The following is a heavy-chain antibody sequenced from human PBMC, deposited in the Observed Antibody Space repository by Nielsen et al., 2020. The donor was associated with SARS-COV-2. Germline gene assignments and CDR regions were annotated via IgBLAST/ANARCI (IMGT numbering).Heavy chain of an antibody. Sequence: GGSLRLSCAASGFTFSSYSMNWVRQAPGKGLEWVSSISSSSSYIYYADSVKGRFTISRDNAKNSLYLQMNSLRAEDTAVYYCARFPTTVTTGDYWGQGTLVTVSS. CDR2: ISSSSSYI. J-gene: IGHJ4*02. V-gene: IGHV3-21*01. CDR3: ARFPTTVTTGDY. CDR1: GFTFSSYS. D-gene: IGHD4-17*01.